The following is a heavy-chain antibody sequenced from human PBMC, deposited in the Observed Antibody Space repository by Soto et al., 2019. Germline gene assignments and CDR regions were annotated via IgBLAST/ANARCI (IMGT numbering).Heavy chain of an antibody. J-gene: IGHJ4*02. D-gene: IGHD2-15*01. V-gene: IGHV3-48*01. CDR2: ISSSSSTI. Sequence: EVQLVESGGGLVQPGGSLRLSCAASGFTFSSYSMNWVRQAPGKGLEWVSYISSSSSTIYYADSVKGRFTISRDNAKNSLYLHMNSLRAEDTAVYYCASVWCSGGSCYEFDYWGQGTLVTVSS. CDR1: GFTFSSYS. CDR3: ASVWCSGGSCYEFDY.